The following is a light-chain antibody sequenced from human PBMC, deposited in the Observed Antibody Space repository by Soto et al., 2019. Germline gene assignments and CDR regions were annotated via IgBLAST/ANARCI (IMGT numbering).Light chain of an antibody. Sequence: DIPLTQSPSSLSASVTDRVTITCRASQAINNNLNWYQQKLGKAPELLIYRASTLQSGVPSRFSGSGSGTDFTLTISSLEHEDFGTYYCQQSYSTPYTFGQGTKAEIK. CDR2: RAS. J-gene: IGKJ2*01. CDR3: QQSYSTPYT. CDR1: QAINNN. V-gene: IGKV1-39*01.